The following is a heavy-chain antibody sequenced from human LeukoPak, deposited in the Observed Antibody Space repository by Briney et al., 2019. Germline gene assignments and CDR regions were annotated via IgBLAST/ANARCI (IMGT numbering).Heavy chain of an antibody. Sequence: PSQTLSLTCSASGGSVSSSTYYWGWIRQPPGKGLEWIGTIYYSGSTYYNPFLKSRVTISIDTSKNQFSLKLTSVTAADTAVYYCARELENTIFGVVSRWFDPWGQGALVTVSS. D-gene: IGHD3-3*01. CDR2: IYYSGST. V-gene: IGHV4-39*07. CDR1: GGSVSSSTYY. CDR3: ARELENTIFGVVSRWFDP. J-gene: IGHJ5*02.